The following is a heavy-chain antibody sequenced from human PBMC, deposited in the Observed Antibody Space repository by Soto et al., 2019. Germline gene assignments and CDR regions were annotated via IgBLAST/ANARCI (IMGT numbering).Heavy chain of an antibody. V-gene: IGHV4-39*01. CDR3: ARRDDFYYYMDV. D-gene: IGHD3-3*01. Sequence: SETLSLTCTVSGGSISSSSYYWGWIRQPPGKGLEWIGSIYYSGSTYYNPSLKSRVTISVDTSKNQFSLKLSSVTAADTAVYYCARRDDFYYYMDVWGKGTTVTVSS. CDR2: IYYSGST. CDR1: GGSISSSSYY. J-gene: IGHJ6*03.